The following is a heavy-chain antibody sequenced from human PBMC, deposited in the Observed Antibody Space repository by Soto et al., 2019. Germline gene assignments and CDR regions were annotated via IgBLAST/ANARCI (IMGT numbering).Heavy chain of an antibody. CDR2: INHTGST. D-gene: IGHD3-3*01. CDR3: ARGREIFGAVTPFEY. CDR1: GAPFSGSY. Sequence: PSETLSLTCAAYGAPFSGSYWTWIRQPPGKGLEWIGEINHTGSTKSNPSLKSRVTVSLDTSKNQFSLSLRSVTAADTAVYYCARGREIFGAVTPFEYWGQGTQVTVSS. V-gene: IGHV4-34*01. J-gene: IGHJ4*02.